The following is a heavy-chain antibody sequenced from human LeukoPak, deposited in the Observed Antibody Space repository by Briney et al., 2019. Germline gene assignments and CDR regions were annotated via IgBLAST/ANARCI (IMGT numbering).Heavy chain of an antibody. CDR1: SGSVNSYY. CDR2: IYYSGST. V-gene: IGHV4-39*01. CDR3: ARQGYCTNGVCYPDRFDY. Sequence: PSETLSLTCTVSSGSVNSYYWGWIRQPPGKGLEWIGSIYYSGSTHYNPSLKSRVTISVDTSKNQFSLKLSSVTAADTAVYYCARQGYCTNGVCYPDRFDYWGQGTLVTVSS. J-gene: IGHJ4*02. D-gene: IGHD2-8*01.